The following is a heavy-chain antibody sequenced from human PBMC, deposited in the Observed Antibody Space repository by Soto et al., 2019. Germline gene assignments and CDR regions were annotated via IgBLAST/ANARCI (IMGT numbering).Heavy chain of an antibody. V-gene: IGHV1-2*02. J-gene: IGHJ6*02. CDR3: ARPRTKNVFYVSMDV. CDR1: GYTFTGYY. D-gene: IGHD3-16*01. Sequence: ASVKVSCKASGYTFTGYYMHWVRQAPGQGLEWMGWINPNSGGTNYAQKFQSRVTMTRDTSISTAYMELSRLRSDDTAVYYCARPRTKNVFYVSMDVWGQGTTVTVSS. CDR2: INPNSGGT.